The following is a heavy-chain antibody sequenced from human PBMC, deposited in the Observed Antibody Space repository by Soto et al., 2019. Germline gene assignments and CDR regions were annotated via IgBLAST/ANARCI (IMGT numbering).Heavy chain of an antibody. CDR3: ARDWGYCSGGSCYSELYYYYGMDV. CDR1: GFTFSSYA. V-gene: IGHV3-30-3*01. Sequence: QVQLVESGGGVVQPGRSLRLSCAASGFTFSSYAMHWVRQAPGKGLEWVAVISYDGSNKYYADSVKGRFTISRDNSKNTLNRQMNSLRAEDTAVYYCARDWGYCSGGSCYSELYYYYGMDVWGQGTTVTVSS. CDR2: ISYDGSNK. J-gene: IGHJ6*02. D-gene: IGHD2-15*01.